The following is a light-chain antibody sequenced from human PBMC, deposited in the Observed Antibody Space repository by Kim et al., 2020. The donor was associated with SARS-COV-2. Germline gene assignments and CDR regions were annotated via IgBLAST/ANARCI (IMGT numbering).Light chain of an antibody. J-gene: IGKJ4*01. CDR1: QGISSY. CDR3: QQLNSYPLT. V-gene: IGKV1-9*01. CDR2: AAS. Sequence: IQLTQSPSSLSASVGDRVTITCRASQGISSYLAWYQQKPGKAPKILIYAASTLQSGVPSRFSGSGSGTDFTLTINSLQPEDFATYYCQQLNSYPLTFGGGTKVDIK.